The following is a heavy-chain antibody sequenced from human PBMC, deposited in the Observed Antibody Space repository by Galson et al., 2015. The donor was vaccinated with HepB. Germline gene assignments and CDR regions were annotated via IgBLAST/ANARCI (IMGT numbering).Heavy chain of an antibody. J-gene: IGHJ3*02. V-gene: IGHV1-24*01. Sequence: SVKVSCKVSGYTLTELSMHWVRQAPGKGLEWMGGFDPEDGETIYAQKFQGRVTMTEDTSTDTAYMELSSLRSEDTAVYYCATWGLSIAAAGANGDDAFDIWGQGTMVTVSS. CDR2: FDPEDGET. CDR1: GYTLTELS. CDR3: ATWGLSIAAAGANGDDAFDI. D-gene: IGHD6-13*01.